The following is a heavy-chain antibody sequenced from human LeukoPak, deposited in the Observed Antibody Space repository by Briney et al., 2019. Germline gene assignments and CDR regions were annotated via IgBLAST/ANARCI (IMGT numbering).Heavy chain of an antibody. D-gene: IGHD6-13*01. CDR3: ARDQYSSSSRLFDY. CDR2: IYYSGST. V-gene: IGHV4-31*03. CDR1: GGSISSGGYY. J-gene: IGHJ4*02. Sequence: PSQTLSLTCTVSGGSISSGGYYWSWIRQHPGKGLEWIGYIYYSGSTYYNPSLKSRVTISVDTSKNQFSLKLSSVTAADTAVYYCARDQYSSSSRLFDYWGQGTLVTVSS.